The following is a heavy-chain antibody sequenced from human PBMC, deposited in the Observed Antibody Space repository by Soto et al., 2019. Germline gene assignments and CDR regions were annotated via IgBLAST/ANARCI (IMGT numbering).Heavy chain of an antibody. D-gene: IGHD3-16*02. CDR2: ISSSSSTI. V-gene: IGHV3-48*01. Sequence: GGSLRLSCAASGFTFSSYSMNWVRQAPGKGLEWVSYISSSSSTIYYADSVKGRFTISRDNAKNSLYLQMNSLRAEDTAVYYCFWGSYRDPYYFDYWGQGTLVTVSS. CDR1: GFTFSSYS. CDR3: FWGSYRDPYYFDY. J-gene: IGHJ4*02.